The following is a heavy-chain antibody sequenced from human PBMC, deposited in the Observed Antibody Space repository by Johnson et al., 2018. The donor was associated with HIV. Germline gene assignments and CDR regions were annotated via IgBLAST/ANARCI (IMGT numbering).Heavy chain of an antibody. CDR2: IYSGDTT. J-gene: IGHJ3*02. CDR1: GFTLSNAW. CDR3: ARAYSYGAFDI. V-gene: IGHV3-66*01. D-gene: IGHD5-18*01. Sequence: VQLVESGGGVVRPGGSLKLSCAASGFTLSNAWMSWVRQAPGKGLEWVSVIYSGDTTYYADSVKGRFTIYRDNSKNTLYLQMSSLRAEDTAVYYCARAYSYGAFDIWGQGTMVTVSS.